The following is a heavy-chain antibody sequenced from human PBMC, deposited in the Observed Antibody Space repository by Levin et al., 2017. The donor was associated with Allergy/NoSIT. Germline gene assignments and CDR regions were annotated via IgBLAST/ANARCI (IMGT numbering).Heavy chain of an antibody. J-gene: IGHJ2*01. CDR2: IFQSGTT. Sequence: SETLSLTCTVSGGSIGAYYWSWIRQPPGKGLEWIGYIFQSGTTNYNPSLESRVTISLDTSKNQFSLQLTSVTAADTAVYYCARTVYLWGRGTLVTVSS. V-gene: IGHV4-59*01. CDR1: GGSIGAYY. CDR3: ARTVYL. D-gene: IGHD1-14*01.